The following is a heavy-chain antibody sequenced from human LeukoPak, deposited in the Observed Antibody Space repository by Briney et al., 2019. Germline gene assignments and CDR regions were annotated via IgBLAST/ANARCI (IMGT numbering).Heavy chain of an antibody. CDR2: ISGSGGST. D-gene: IGHD3-10*01. Sequence: PGGSLRLSCAASGFTFSSYGMSWVRQAPGKGLEWVSAISGSGGSTYYADSVKGRFTISRDNSKNTLYLQMNSLRAEDTAVYYCAKDANLWFGEFLPNPYEINDAFDIWGQGTMVTVSS. J-gene: IGHJ3*02. V-gene: IGHV3-23*01. CDR3: AKDANLWFGEFLPNPYEINDAFDI. CDR1: GFTFSSYG.